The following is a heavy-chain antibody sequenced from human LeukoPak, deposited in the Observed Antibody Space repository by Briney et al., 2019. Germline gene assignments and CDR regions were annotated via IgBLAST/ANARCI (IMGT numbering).Heavy chain of an antibody. CDR3: ARDQTSKGDAFDI. CDR1: GGSISSYY. CDR2: IHYSGST. Sequence: SETLSLTCSVSGGSISSYYWSWIRQTPGKGPEWIAYIHYSGSTNYNPSLKSRVTISIDTSKNQFSLKLSSVTAADTAVYYCARDQTSKGDAFDIWGQGTMVTVSS. J-gene: IGHJ3*02. V-gene: IGHV4-59*01.